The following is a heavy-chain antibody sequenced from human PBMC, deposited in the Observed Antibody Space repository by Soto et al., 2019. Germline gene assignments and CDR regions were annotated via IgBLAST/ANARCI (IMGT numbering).Heavy chain of an antibody. CDR3: ASTSGVGVPAATYYYYYMHV. D-gene: IGHD2-2*01. CDR1: GYTFTSYD. CDR2: MNPNSGNT. Sequence: GASVKVSCKASGYTFTSYDINWVRQATGQGLEWLGWMNPNSGNTGYAQKFQGRVTMTRNTSISTAYMELSSLRSEDTAVYYCASTSGVGVPAATYYYYYMHVWGKGTTVTVSS. J-gene: IGHJ6*03. V-gene: IGHV1-8*01.